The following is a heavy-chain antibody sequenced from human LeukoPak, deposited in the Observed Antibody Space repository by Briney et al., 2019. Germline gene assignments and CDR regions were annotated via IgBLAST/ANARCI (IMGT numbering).Heavy chain of an antibody. J-gene: IGHJ4*02. Sequence: MPSETLSLTCTVSGGSISSSIHYWGWIRKPPGKGLEWIGSIYYSGSTYYNPSLKSRVTISVDTSKSQFSLKLRSLTAADTAVYYCARLPDCSSTTCLNDKWGQGTLVTVSS. CDR3: ARLPDCSSTTCLNDK. CDR2: IYYSGST. V-gene: IGHV4-39*01. D-gene: IGHD2-2*01. CDR1: GGSISSSIHY.